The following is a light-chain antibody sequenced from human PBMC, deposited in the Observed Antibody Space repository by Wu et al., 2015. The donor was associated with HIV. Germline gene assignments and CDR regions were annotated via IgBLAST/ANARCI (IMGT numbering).Light chain of an antibody. J-gene: IGKJ4*01. Sequence: EIVMTQSPATLSVSPGERAPLSCRASQSVSSSYLAWYQQKPGQAPRLLIYGASSRATGIPDRFSGSGSGTDFTLTISRLEPEDFAVYYCQQYGSSPPRLTFGGGTKVEIK. CDR1: QSVSSSY. CDR3: QQYGSSPPRLT. CDR2: GAS. V-gene: IGKV3-20*01.